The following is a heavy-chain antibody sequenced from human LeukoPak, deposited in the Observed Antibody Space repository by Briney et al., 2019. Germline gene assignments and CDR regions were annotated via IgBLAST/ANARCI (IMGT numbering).Heavy chain of an antibody. V-gene: IGHV1-69*13. D-gene: IGHD2-8*01. CDR3: ARDSSRTKAFDY. CDR2: IIPIFGTA. CDR1: GGTFSSYA. Sequence: ASVKVSCKASGGTFSSYAISWVRQAPGQGLEWMGGIIPIFGTANYAQKFQGRVTITADESTSTAYMELSSLRSEDTAVYYCARDSSRTKAFDYWGQGTLVTVSS. J-gene: IGHJ4*02.